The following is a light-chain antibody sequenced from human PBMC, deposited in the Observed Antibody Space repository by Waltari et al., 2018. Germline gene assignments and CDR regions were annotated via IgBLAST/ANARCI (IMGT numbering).Light chain of an antibody. J-gene: IGKJ2*01. CDR1: QSLRHLNGYNY. CDR2: FGS. V-gene: IGKV2-28*01. CDR3: MQARQTPFT. Sequence: EIVMTQSPLSLPVTPGEPASISCRSSQSLRHLNGYNYLDWYLQKPGQSPKLLIYFGSSRDPGVPGRFSGSGSGTDFTLLISRVEADDVGVYYCMQARQTPFTFGQGTKLEI.